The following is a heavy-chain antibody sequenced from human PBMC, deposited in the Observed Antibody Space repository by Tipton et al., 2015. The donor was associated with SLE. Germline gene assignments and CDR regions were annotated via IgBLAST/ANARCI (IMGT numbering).Heavy chain of an antibody. Sequence: QSGAEVKKPGASVRVSCKASGYSFIGSYIHWVRQAPGQGLEWMGWINPNSGATNYAQKFQGRVTFTTDESTTTTFMELSSLRSEDTALYFCARDQVSMRWEWFDPWGQGTLVTVSS. V-gene: IGHV1-2*02. CDR3: ARDQVSMRWEWFDP. D-gene: IGHD1-26*01. J-gene: IGHJ5*02. CDR1: GYSFIGSY. CDR2: INPNSGAT.